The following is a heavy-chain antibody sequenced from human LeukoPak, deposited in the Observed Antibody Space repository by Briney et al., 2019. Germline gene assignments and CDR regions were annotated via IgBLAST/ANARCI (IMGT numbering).Heavy chain of an antibody. V-gene: IGHV3-23*01. Sequence: GGSLRLSCVVSGISLSNYAMTWVRQAPGKGLEWVSYISERGGSTTYADSVKGRFTISRDTSLNTMYLQMNNLRAEDTAVYFCAKRGVVIRGILVIGYHQEAYHYDFWGQGVLVTVSS. D-gene: IGHD3-10*01. CDR2: ISERGGST. J-gene: IGHJ4*02. CDR3: AKRGVVIRGILVIGYHQEAYHYDF. CDR1: GISLSNYA.